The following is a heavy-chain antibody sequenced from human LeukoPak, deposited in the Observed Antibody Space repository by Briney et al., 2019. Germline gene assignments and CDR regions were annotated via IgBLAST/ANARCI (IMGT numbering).Heavy chain of an antibody. V-gene: IGHV3-23*01. J-gene: IGHJ4*02. CDR2: ISGSTGST. Sequence: SGESLRLSCAVSGFSLSDYWMHWVRQAPGKGLEWVSLISGSTGSTYYADSVKGRSSISRDNSKNTVYLQMNSLRVEDTAVYYCAKGPVSAIVGATTLDYWGQGTLVTVSS. CDR3: AKGPVSAIVGATTLDY. CDR1: GFSLSDYW. D-gene: IGHD1-26*01.